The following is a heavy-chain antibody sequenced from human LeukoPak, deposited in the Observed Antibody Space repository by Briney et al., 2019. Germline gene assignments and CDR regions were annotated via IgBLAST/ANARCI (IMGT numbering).Heavy chain of an antibody. V-gene: IGHV4-4*02. CDR1: GGSISSTNW. D-gene: IGHD6-19*01. CDR3: VANGWYALDI. CDR2: IYHIGST. Sequence: PSGTPSVTSAVSGGSISSTNWWSWVRQSPGKGREWIGEIYHIGSTNYKPSLRSRVTISVDKSENQFSLNLSSVTAADTAVYYCVANGWYALDIWGQGTMVTVSS. J-gene: IGHJ3*02.